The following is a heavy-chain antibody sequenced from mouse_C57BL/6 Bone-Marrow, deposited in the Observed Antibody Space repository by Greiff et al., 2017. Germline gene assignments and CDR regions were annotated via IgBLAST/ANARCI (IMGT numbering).Heavy chain of an antibody. CDR3: ARGVLVRWD. CDR2: INPSTGGT. D-gene: IGHD1-1*02. J-gene: IGHJ3*01. Sequence: EVKLMESGPELVKPGASVKISCTASGYSFTGYYMNWVKQSPEKSLEWIGEINPSTGGTTYNQKFKAKDTLTVDKSSSTAYMQLKSLASEDSAVYYCARGVLVRWDWGQGTLVTVSA. CDR1: GYSFTGYY. V-gene: IGHV1-42*01.